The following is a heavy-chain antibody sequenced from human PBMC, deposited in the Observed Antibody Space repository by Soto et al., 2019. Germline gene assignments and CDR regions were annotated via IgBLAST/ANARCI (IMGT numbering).Heavy chain of an antibody. CDR3: ARTLGYCTNGVCFLGGGYFDY. CDR1: GGSISSGGYY. V-gene: IGHV4-31*03. CDR2: IYYSGST. J-gene: IGHJ4*02. Sequence: QVQLQESGPGLVKPSQTLSLTCTVSGGSISSGGYYWSWIRQHTGKGLEWIGYIYYSGSTYYNPSLKSRVTISVDTSKNQFSLKLSSVTAADTAVYYCARTLGYCTNGVCFLGGGYFDYWGQGTLVTVSS. D-gene: IGHD2-8*01.